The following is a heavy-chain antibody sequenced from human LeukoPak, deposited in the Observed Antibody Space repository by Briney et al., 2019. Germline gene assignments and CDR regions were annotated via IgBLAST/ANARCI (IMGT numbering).Heavy chain of an antibody. D-gene: IGHD6-19*01. Sequence: GGSLRLSCAASGFTFSSYWMSWVRQAPGKGLEWVANIKQDGSEKYYVDSVKGRFTISRDNAKNSLYLQMNSLRAEDTAVYYCARERDYSGWQFDFWGQGTLVTVSS. CDR1: GFTFSSYW. CDR3: ARERDYSGWQFDF. J-gene: IGHJ4*02. V-gene: IGHV3-7*05. CDR2: IKQDGSEK.